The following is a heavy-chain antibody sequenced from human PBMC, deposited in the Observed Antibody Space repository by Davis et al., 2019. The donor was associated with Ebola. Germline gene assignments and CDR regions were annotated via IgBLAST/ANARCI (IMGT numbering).Heavy chain of an antibody. CDR3: ARLGHYYDSSGLDY. CDR1: GGSISSYY. Sequence: MPSETLSLTCTVSGGSISSYYWSWIRQPPGKGLEWIGYIYYSGSTNYNPSLKSRVTISVDTSKNQFPLKLSSVTAADTAVYYCARLGHYYDSSGLDYWGQGTLVTVSS. J-gene: IGHJ4*02. D-gene: IGHD3-22*01. V-gene: IGHV4-59*08. CDR2: IYYSGST.